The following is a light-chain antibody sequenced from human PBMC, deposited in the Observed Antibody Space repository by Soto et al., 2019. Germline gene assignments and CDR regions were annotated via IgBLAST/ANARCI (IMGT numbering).Light chain of an antibody. CDR3: QQFHGYPRWT. V-gene: IGKV1-13*02. Sequence: AIQLTQSPSSLSASVGDRVTITCRASQGISSALAWYQQKPGKAPKLLIYDASSLESGVPSRFSGSGSGTDFTLTVSGLLTEEFATYYCQQFHGYPRWTFGPGAKVEI. CDR2: DAS. J-gene: IGKJ1*01. CDR1: QGISSA.